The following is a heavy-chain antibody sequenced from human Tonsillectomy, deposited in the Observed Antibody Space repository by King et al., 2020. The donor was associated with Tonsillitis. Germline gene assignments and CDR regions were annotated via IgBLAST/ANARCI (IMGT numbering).Heavy chain of an antibody. CDR2: IGNDGSNK. CDR3: ARDYYASSGYYYFFDY. D-gene: IGHD3-22*01. CDR1: GFTFSTYD. Sequence: VQLVESGGGVVQPGGSLRLSCAASGFTFSTYDMHWVRQAQGKGLEWVAFIGNDGSNKFYADSVKGRFTISRDNSKNTLYLQVNSLRAEDTAVYYCARDYYASSGYYYFFDYWGQGTLVTVTS. V-gene: IGHV3-30*02. J-gene: IGHJ4*02.